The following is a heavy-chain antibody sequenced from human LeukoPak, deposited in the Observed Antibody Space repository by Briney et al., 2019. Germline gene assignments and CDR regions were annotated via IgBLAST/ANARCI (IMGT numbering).Heavy chain of an antibody. V-gene: IGHV4-34*01. D-gene: IGHD3-16*01. J-gene: IGHJ4*02. CDR3: ASVHTSGFAGTEVDY. Sequence: SETLSLTCSVSGGSISSYYWSWIRQPPGKGLEWIGEINHSGSTNYNPSLKSRVTISVDTSKNQSSLKLSSVTAADTAVYYCASVHTSGFAGTEVDYWGQGTLVTVSS. CDR1: GGSISSYY. CDR2: INHSGST.